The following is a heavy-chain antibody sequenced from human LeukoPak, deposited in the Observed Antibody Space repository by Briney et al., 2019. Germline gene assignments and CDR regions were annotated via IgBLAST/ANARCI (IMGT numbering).Heavy chain of an antibody. CDR1: GFAFRSYT. Sequence: GGSLRLSCTASGFAFRSYTMNWVRQAPGKGLEWVSSISSSSTYLYYADSVKGRFTISRDNAKNSVYLQMNSLRAEDTAVYYCTRDPGRCTSTSCYPGYWGQGTLVTVSS. V-gene: IGHV3-21*01. J-gene: IGHJ4*02. D-gene: IGHD2-2*01. CDR3: TRDPGRCTSTSCYPGY. CDR2: ISSSSTYL.